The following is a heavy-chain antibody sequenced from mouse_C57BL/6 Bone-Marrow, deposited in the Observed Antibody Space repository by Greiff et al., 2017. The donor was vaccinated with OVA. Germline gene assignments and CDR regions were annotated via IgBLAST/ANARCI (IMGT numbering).Heavy chain of an antibody. D-gene: IGHD1-1*01. J-gene: IGHJ2*01. V-gene: IGHV1-53*01. Sequence: QVQLQQPGTELVKPGASVKLSCKASGYTFTSYWMHWVKQRPGQGLAWIGNINPSNGGTNYNEKFKSKATLTVDKSSSTAYMQLSSLTSEDSAVYYCARSFITTVVATDYWGQGTTLTVSS. CDR1: GYTFTSYW. CDR3: ARSFITTVVATDY. CDR2: INPSNGGT.